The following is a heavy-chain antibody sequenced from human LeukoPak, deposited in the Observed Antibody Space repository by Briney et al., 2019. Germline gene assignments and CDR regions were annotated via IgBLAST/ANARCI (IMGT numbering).Heavy chain of an antibody. Sequence: PGGAVSLSCPASGFTFSSYRMNGVRQAPAKGLEWVSSISSSSSYIYYADSVKGRFTISRDNAKNSLYLQVNSLRAEDTAAYYCAREVYEDYYYYMDVWGKGTTVTVSS. CDR3: AREVYEDYYYYMDV. V-gene: IGHV3-21*01. CDR1: GFTFSSYR. J-gene: IGHJ6*03. D-gene: IGHD3-16*01. CDR2: ISSSSSYI.